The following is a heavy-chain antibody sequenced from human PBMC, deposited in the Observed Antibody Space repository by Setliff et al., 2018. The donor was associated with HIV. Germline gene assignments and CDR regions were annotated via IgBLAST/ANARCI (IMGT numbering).Heavy chain of an antibody. D-gene: IGHD2-8*01. CDR3: ARDAPTVYANGWFDP. J-gene: IGHJ5*02. Sequence: PSETLSLTCAVSGGSISSSNWWSWVRQPPGKGLEWIGEIYHSGSTYYNPSLRSRVTISVDTSKNQFSLKLSSVTAADTAVYYCARDAPTVYANGWFDPWGQGTLVTVSS. CDR1: GGSISSSNW. V-gene: IGHV4-4*02. CDR2: IYHSGST.